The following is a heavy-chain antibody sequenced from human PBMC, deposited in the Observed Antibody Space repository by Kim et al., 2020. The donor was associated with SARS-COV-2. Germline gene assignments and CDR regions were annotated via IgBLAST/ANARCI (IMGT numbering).Heavy chain of an antibody. Sequence: GGSLRLSCAASGFTLGGSAMHWVRQASGKGLEWVGRIRSKANSDATTYAASVKGRFTISRDDSKNTAYLQMNSLKTEDTAVYYCARGPPNSAIYRAAFEIWGQGTMVTVSS. CDR2: IRSKANSDAT. J-gene: IGHJ3*02. D-gene: IGHD1-26*01. CDR1: GFTLGGSA. V-gene: IGHV3-73*01. CDR3: ARGPPNSAIYRAAFEI.